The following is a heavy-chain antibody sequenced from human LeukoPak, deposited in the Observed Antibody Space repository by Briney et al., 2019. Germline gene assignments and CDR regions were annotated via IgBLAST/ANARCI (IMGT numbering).Heavy chain of an antibody. Sequence: GGSLRLSCVASGFTFSSFQMNWVRQAPGKGLEGVSYISSSGSIMFYADSVKGRFTISRDNAKNTLYLHMNSLRAEDTAVYYCARTPTYYDILTDYPYYFDYWGQGTLVTVSS. V-gene: IGHV3-48*03. J-gene: IGHJ4*02. CDR1: GFTFSSFQ. D-gene: IGHD3-9*01. CDR3: ARTPTYYDILTDYPYYFDY. CDR2: ISSSGSIM.